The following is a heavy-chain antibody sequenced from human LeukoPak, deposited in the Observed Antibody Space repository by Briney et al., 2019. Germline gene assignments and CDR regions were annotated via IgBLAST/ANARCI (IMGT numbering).Heavy chain of an antibody. CDR1: GYTFTSYA. Sequence: ASVKVSCKASGYTFTSYAMHWVRQAPGQRLEWMGWINAGNGNTKYSQKFQGRVTITRDTSASTAYMELSSLRSEDTAVYYCARVKDYYGSGSYGYYFDYWGQGTLVTSPQ. J-gene: IGHJ4*02. CDR2: INAGNGNT. CDR3: ARVKDYYGSGSYGYYFDY. V-gene: IGHV1-3*01. D-gene: IGHD3-10*01.